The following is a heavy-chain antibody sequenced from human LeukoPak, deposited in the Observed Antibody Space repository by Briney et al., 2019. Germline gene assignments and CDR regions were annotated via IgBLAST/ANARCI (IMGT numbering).Heavy chain of an antibody. D-gene: IGHD2-2*01. CDR2: ISAYNGNT. CDR1: GYTFNSYG. CDR3: ASGPADRYFDL. J-gene: IGHJ2*01. V-gene: IGHV1-18*01. Sequence: ASVKVSCKASGYTFNSYGITWVRQAPGQGLEWMGWISAYNGNTNYAQKLQGRVTMTTDTSTTTAYMELRSLSSDDTAVYYCASGPADRYFDLWGRGTLVTVSS.